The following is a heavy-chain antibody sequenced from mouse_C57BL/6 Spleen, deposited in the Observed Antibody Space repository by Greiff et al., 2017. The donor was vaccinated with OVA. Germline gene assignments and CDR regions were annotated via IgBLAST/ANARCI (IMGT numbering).Heavy chain of an antibody. J-gene: IGHJ2*01. CDR1: GYAFSSSW. CDR2: IYPGDGDT. D-gene: IGHD4-1*02. CDR3: ARSTGYFDD. Sequence: QVQLQQSGPELVKPGASVKISCKASGYAFSSSWMNWVKQRPGKGLEWIGRIYPGDGDTNYNGKFKGKATLTADKSSSTAYMQLSSLTSEDSAVYFCARSTGYFDDWGQGTTLTVSS. V-gene: IGHV1-82*01.